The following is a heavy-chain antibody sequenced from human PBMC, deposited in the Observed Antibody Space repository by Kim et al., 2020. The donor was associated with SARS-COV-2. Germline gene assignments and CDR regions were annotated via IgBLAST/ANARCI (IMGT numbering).Heavy chain of an antibody. J-gene: IGHJ4*02. CDR3: ARVLGYYDILTGYYIAHHFDY. CDR1: GGSISSGGYY. V-gene: IGHV4-31*03. D-gene: IGHD3-9*01. CDR2: IYYSGST. Sequence: SETLSLTFTVSGGSISSGGYYWSWIRQHPGKGLEWIGYIYYSGSTYYNPSLKSRVTISVDTSKNQFSLKLSSVTAADTAVYYCARVLGYYDILTGYYIAHHFDYWGKGTLVTVSS.